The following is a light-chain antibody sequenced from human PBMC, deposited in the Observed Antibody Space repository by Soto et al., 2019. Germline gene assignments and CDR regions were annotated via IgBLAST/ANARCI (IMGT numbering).Light chain of an antibody. CDR1: QSVGRN. Sequence: EIVLTQSPGSLCLSPGERATLSCRASQSVGRNYLAWYQQKPGQAPRLLIHGASTRATGFPARFSGSGSGTDFTLTISSLQSEDFAVYYCQQYNNWPWTFGQGTKVDIK. CDR2: GAS. J-gene: IGKJ1*01. CDR3: QQYNNWPWT. V-gene: IGKV3-15*01.